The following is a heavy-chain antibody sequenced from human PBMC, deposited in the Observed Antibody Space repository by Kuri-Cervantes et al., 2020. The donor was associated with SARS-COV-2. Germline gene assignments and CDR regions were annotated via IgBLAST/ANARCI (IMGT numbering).Heavy chain of an antibody. V-gene: IGHV3-48*01. CDR1: GFTFSSYS. CDR3: TREAYDYNMGFDS. J-gene: IGHJ4*02. D-gene: IGHD4-11*01. Sequence: LSLTCAASGFTFSSYSMNWVRQAPGKGLEWVSYISSSSSTIYYADSVKGRFTISRDNSRNIVYLQMSSLRPEDTALYYCTREAYDYNMGFDSWGQGTLVTVSS. CDR2: ISSSSSTI.